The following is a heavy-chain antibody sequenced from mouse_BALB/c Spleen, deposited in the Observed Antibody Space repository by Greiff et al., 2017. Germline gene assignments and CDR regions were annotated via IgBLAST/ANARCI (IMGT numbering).Heavy chain of an antibody. CDR2: ISSGGST. V-gene: IGHV5-6-5*01. CDR3: ARGGYYGSSYYWYFDV. J-gene: IGHJ1*01. CDR1: GFTFSSYA. D-gene: IGHD1-1*01. Sequence: EVMLVESGGGLVKPGGSLKLSCAASGFTFSSYAMSWVRQTPEKRLEWVASISSGGSTYSPDSVKGRFTISRDTARNILYLQMSSLRSEDTAMYYCARGGYYGSSYYWYFDVWGAGTTVTVSS.